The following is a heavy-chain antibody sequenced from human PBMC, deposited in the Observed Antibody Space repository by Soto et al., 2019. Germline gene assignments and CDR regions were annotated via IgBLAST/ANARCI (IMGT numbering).Heavy chain of an antibody. CDR3: AKDVRNYDYGDCQVDF. CDR1: GFTFRAYG. J-gene: IGHJ4*02. Sequence: HPGGSLRLSCAASGFTFRAYGMHWVRQAPGKGLEWLAVISYDGSDKSYADSVKGRFTISRDNSKNTLYLQMNSLRAEDTSVYYCAKDVRNYDYGDCQVDFWGQGSLVTVSS. CDR2: ISYDGSDK. D-gene: IGHD4-17*01. V-gene: IGHV3-30*18.